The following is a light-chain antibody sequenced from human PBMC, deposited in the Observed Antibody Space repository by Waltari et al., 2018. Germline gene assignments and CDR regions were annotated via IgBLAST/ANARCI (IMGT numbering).Light chain of an antibody. Sequence: EIVMTQSPATLSVSPGERATLSCRAGQSVRNNLVWYQQKPGQAPRLLIYGASTRVTGIPASFSGSGSGTEFTLTISSLQSEDFAVYYCQQYNNWPPWTFGQGTKVEIK. V-gene: IGKV3-15*01. CDR2: GAS. J-gene: IGKJ1*01. CDR1: QSVRNN. CDR3: QQYNNWPPWT.